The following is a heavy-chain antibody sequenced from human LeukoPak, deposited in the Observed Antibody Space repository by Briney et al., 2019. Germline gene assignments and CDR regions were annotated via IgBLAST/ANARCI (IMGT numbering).Heavy chain of an antibody. J-gene: IGHJ6*03. Sequence: ASVKVSCKASGGTFSSYAISWVRQAPGQGLEWMGWISAYNGNTNYAQKLQGRVTMTTDTSTSTAYMELRSLRSDDTAVYYCARARDDYGGNGFSYYYYYMDVWGKGTTVTVSS. CDR1: GGTFSSYA. CDR3: ARARDDYGGNGFSYYYYYMDV. D-gene: IGHD4-23*01. V-gene: IGHV1-18*01. CDR2: ISAYNGNT.